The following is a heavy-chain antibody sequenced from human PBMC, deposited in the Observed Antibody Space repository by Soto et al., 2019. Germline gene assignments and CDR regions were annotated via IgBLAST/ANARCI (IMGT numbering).Heavy chain of an antibody. D-gene: IGHD5-18*01. Sequence: EVQLVESGGGLVKPGGSLRLSCAASGFTFSNAWMNWVRQAPGKGLEWVGRIKSKTDCGTTDYAAPVKGRFTISRDDSKNTLYLQMNSLKTEDTAVYYCTTDPTGTGYSYGTLWGMDVWGQGTTVTVSS. J-gene: IGHJ6*02. CDR2: IKSKTDCGTT. CDR1: GFTFSNAW. V-gene: IGHV3-15*07. CDR3: TTDPTGTGYSYGTLWGMDV.